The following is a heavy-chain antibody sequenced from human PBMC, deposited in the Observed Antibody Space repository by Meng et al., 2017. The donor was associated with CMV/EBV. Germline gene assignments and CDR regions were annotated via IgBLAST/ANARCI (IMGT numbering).Heavy chain of an antibody. CDR3: ARDLGIVVVPADYYYGMDV. D-gene: IGHD2-2*01. CDR2: INPNSGGT. V-gene: IGHV1-2*02. Sequence: ASVKVSCKASGYTFTGYYMHWVRQAPGQGLEWMGWINPNSGGTNYAQKFQGRVTMTRDTSTSTAYMELSRLRSDDTAVYYCARDLGIVVVPADYYYGMDVWGQGTTVTVSS. J-gene: IGHJ6*02. CDR1: GYTFTGYY.